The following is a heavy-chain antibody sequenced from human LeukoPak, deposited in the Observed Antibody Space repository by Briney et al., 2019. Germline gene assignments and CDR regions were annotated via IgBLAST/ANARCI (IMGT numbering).Heavy chain of an antibody. J-gene: IGHJ6*02. CDR3: ARGPYFYDGSGSFSYHGIDV. CDR2: IYYTGGT. D-gene: IGHD3-22*01. Sequence: SETLSLTCTVSGGSISSYFWSWIRQPPGKGLEWIGYIYYTGGTNYNPSLKSRVTISVDTSKNQFSLKLTSVTAADTAVYYCARGPYFYDGSGSFSYHGIDVWGQGTTVTVSS. CDR1: GGSISSYF. V-gene: IGHV4-59*01.